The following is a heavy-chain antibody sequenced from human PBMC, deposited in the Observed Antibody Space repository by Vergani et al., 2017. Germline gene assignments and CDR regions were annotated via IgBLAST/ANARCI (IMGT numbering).Heavy chain of an antibody. V-gene: IGHV3-21*01. J-gene: IGHJ6*02. Sequence: EVQLVESGGGLVKRGGSLRLSCAASGFTFSSYSMNWVRQAPGKGLEWVSTISSSSSYIYYSDSLKGRFTISRDNAKSSLYLQMNSLRAEDTGVYYCARDRDYLGWGRYPYLYYYGLDVWGQGTAVTVSS. D-gene: IGHD3-10*01. CDR1: GFTFSSYS. CDR2: ISSSSSYI. CDR3: ARDRDYLGWGRYPYLYYYGLDV.